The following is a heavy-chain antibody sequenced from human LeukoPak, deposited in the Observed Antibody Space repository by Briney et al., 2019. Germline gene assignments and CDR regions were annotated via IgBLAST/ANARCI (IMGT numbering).Heavy chain of an antibody. CDR1: GFTFSSYS. V-gene: IGHV3-21*01. Sequence: GGSLRLSCAASGFTFSSYSMTWVRQAPGKGLEWVSSISSSSSYIYYADSVKGRFTISRDNAKNSLYLQMNSLRAEDTAVYYCARGTRGDYVYYFDYWGQGTLVTVSS. CDR3: ARGTRGDYVYYFDY. J-gene: IGHJ4*02. D-gene: IGHD3-16*01. CDR2: ISSSSSYI.